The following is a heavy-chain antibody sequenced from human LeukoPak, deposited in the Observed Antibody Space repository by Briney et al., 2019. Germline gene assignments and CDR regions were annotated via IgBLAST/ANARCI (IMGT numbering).Heavy chain of an antibody. CDR2: IIPILGMA. CDR3: ARDEAAMVFDY. CDR1: GGTFSSYA. V-gene: IGHV1-69*04. D-gene: IGHD5-18*01. J-gene: IGHJ4*02. Sequence: SVKVSCKASGGTFSSYAISWVRQAPGQGLEWMGRIIPILGMANYAQKFQGRVTITADKSTSTAYMELSSLRSEDTAVYYCARDEAAMVFDYWGQGTLVTVSS.